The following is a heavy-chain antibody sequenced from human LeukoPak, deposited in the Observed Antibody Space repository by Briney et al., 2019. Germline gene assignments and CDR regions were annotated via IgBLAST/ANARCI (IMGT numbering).Heavy chain of an antibody. Sequence: ASVKVSWKASGYTFTGYYMHWVRQAPGQGLEWMGRINPNSGGTNYAQKFQGRVTMTRDTSISTAYMELSRLRSDDTAVYYCARPAKRGYCSGGSCWSWFDPWGQGTLVTVSS. CDR2: INPNSGGT. CDR1: GYTFTGYY. CDR3: ARPAKRGYCSGGSCWSWFDP. V-gene: IGHV1-2*06. D-gene: IGHD2-15*01. J-gene: IGHJ5*02.